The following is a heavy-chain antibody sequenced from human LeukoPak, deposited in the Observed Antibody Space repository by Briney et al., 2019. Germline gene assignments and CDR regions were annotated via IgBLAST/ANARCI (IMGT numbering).Heavy chain of an antibody. CDR1: GGSFSGYY. D-gene: IGHD6-19*01. CDR3: ARGRAVAGTFDY. Sequence: SETLSLTCAVYGGSFSGYYWSWIRQPPGKGLEWIGEINHSGSTNYNPSLKSRVTISVDTSKDQFSLKLSSVTAADTAVYYCARGRAVAGTFDYWGQGTLVTVSS. V-gene: IGHV4-34*01. CDR2: INHSGST. J-gene: IGHJ4*02.